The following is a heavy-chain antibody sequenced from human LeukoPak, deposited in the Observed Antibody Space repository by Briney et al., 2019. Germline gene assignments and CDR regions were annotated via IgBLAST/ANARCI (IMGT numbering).Heavy chain of an antibody. CDR1: GYTFTNYD. CDR3: ARRRGWPNYFDY. Sequence: ASVKVSCKASGYTFTNYDINWVLQATGQGLEWMGWMNPNSGNTSYAQKFQGRVTMTRNTSITTAYMELSSLRSEDTAVYYCARRRGWPNYFDYWGQGTLVTVSS. V-gene: IGHV1-8*01. J-gene: IGHJ4*02. D-gene: IGHD6-19*01. CDR2: MNPNSGNT.